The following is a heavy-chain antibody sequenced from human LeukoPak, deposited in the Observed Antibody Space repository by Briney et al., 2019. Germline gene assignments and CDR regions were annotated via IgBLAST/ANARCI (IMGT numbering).Heavy chain of an antibody. CDR3: ARLAVLGYCSGGSCYHDAFDI. D-gene: IGHD2-15*01. CDR1: GFTFSSYW. J-gene: IGHJ3*02. CDR2: IKQDGSEK. Sequence: GGSLRLSCAASGFTFSSYWMSWVRQAPGKGLEWVANIKQDGSEKYYVDSVKGRFTISRDNAKNSLDLQMNSLRAEDTAVYYCARLAVLGYCSGGSCYHDAFDIWGQGTMVTVSS. V-gene: IGHV3-7*01.